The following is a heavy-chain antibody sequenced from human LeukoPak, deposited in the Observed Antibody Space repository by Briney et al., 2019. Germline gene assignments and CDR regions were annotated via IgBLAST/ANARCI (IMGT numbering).Heavy chain of an antibody. J-gene: IGHJ4*02. V-gene: IGHV3-30*04. D-gene: IGHD3-16*01. CDR2: IWNDGSNK. Sequence: PGRSLRLSCAASGFTFSSYAMHWVRQAPGKGLEWVAVIWNDGSNKYYGDSVKGRFTISRDNSKNTVYLQMNSLRAEDTAVYYCARGRQLGGPTTVYFDYWGQGTLVTVSS. CDR1: GFTFSSYA. CDR3: ARGRQLGGPTTVYFDY.